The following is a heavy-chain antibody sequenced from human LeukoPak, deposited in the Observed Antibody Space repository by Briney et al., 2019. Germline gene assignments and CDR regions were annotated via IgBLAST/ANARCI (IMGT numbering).Heavy chain of an antibody. D-gene: IGHD3-3*01. CDR3: AIGRHGNYYWDY. J-gene: IGHJ4*02. CDR2: IYAGDSNA. V-gene: IGHV5-51*01. CDR1: GYTFTDYW. Sequence: GESLKISCKASGYTFTDYWIGWVRQMPGQGLEWMGIIYAGDSNAKYRPSFQGQVTISADKSISTAYLQWSSLKASDTAMYYCAIGRHGNYYWDYWGQGTLVTVSS.